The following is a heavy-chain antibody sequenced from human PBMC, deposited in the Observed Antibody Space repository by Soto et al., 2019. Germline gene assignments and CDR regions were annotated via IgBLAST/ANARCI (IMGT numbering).Heavy chain of an antibody. J-gene: IGHJ4*02. CDR2: IIPIFGTA. D-gene: IGHD3-10*01. CDR3: ARAGSPGSRYYFDY. V-gene: IGHV1-69*01. CDR1: GGTFSSYA. Sequence: QVQLVQSGAEVKKPGSSVKVSCKASGGTFSSYAISWVRQAPGQGLEWKGGIIPIFGTANYAQKFQGRVTITADESTSTAYMELSSLRSEDTAVYYCARAGSPGSRYYFDYWGQGTLVTVSS.